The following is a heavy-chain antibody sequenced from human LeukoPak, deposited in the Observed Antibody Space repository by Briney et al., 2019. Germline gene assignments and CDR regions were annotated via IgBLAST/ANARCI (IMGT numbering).Heavy chain of an antibody. CDR1: GYSFTSYV. J-gene: IGHJ4*02. Sequence: ASVQVSCKASGYSFTSYVISWVRQAPGQGLEWMGWVSAYNGNTNYAQKFQGRVTMTTDTSTSTAYMELRSLRSDDTAVYYCARSGHTRSWWDSESQYSPRGDYWGQGALVTVSS. CDR3: ARSGHTRSWWDSESQYSPRGDY. CDR2: VSAYNGNT. V-gene: IGHV1-18*01. D-gene: IGHD1-26*01.